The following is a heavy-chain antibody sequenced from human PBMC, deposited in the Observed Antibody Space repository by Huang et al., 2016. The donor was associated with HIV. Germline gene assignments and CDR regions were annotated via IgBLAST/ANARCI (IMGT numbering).Heavy chain of an antibody. Sequence: QVQLVQSGAEVKRPGASVKVSCKTSGYTFTNYDINWVRQAAVQRFEWMGWMNPNSGNTGYAQSFQGRVTITRDTSTSTAFLELSSLRSEDTAVYYCARRRGYCGGGNCYHLDFWGQGTLVTVSS. CDR1: GYTFTNYD. CDR2: MNPNSGNT. D-gene: IGHD2-15*01. V-gene: IGHV1-8*03. CDR3: ARRRGYCGGGNCYHLDF. J-gene: IGHJ4*02.